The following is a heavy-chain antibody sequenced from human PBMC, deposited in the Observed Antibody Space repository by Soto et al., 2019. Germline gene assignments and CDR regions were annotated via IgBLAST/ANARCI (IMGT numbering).Heavy chain of an antibody. Sequence: ASVKVSCKASGHTFTGYYMHWVRQAPGQGLEWMGWINPNSGGTNYAQKFQGWVTMTRDTSINTAYMELSSLRSEDTAVYYCARGGGYCISTSCYPFYYYYGMDVWGQGTTVTVSS. V-gene: IGHV1-2*04. CDR1: GHTFTGYY. J-gene: IGHJ6*02. D-gene: IGHD2-2*01. CDR3: ARGGGYCISTSCYPFYYYYGMDV. CDR2: INPNSGGT.